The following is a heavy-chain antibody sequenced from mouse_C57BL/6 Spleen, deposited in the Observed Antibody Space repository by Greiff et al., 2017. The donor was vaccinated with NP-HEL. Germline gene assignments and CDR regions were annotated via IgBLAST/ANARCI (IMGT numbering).Heavy chain of an antibody. CDR3: ARLIYYDYDY. Sequence: VKLMESGAELVKPGASVKISCKASGYAFSSYWMNWVKQRPGKGLEWIGQIYPGDGDTNYNGKFKGKATLTADKSSSTAYMQLSSLTSEDSAVYFCARLIYYDYDYWGQGTTLTVSS. D-gene: IGHD2-4*01. V-gene: IGHV1-80*01. CDR1: GYAFSSYW. CDR2: IYPGDGDT. J-gene: IGHJ2*01.